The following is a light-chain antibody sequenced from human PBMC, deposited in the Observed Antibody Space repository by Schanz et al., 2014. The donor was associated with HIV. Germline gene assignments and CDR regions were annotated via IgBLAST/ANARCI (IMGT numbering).Light chain of an antibody. V-gene: IGKV1-17*01. CDR2: AAS. CDR1: QGIGNE. J-gene: IGKJ1*01. CDR3: QQYDSYPGT. Sequence: DIQMTQSPSSLSASVGDTVAITCRASQGIGNELGWYQQKPGKAPKRLIYAASFLQSEVPSRFIGSGSGTEFTLTISSLQPDDSASYYCQQYDSYPGTFGQGTQVEIK.